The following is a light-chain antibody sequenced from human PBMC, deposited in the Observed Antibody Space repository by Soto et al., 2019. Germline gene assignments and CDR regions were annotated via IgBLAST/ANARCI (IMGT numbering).Light chain of an antibody. V-gene: IGLV1-51*01. CDR3: GTWDNSLSVVV. Sequence: QSVLTQPPSVSAAPGRKVTMSCSGSGSNIGNNFVSWYQQFPGTAPKLLIYDDNKRPTGIPDRFSASKSGTSATLGITGLQTGDEADYYCGTWDNSLSVVVFGGGTKLTVL. CDR2: DDN. CDR1: GSNIGNNF. J-gene: IGLJ3*02.